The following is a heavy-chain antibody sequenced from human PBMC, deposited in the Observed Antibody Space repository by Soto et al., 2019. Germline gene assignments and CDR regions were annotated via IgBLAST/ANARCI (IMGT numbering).Heavy chain of an antibody. J-gene: IGHJ4*02. CDR2: IDPSDSQT. CDR3: ARQIYDSDTGPNFQYYFDS. D-gene: IGHD3-22*01. Sequence: PGESLKISWEGSCYSSAGYRITWVRQQPGKGLEWMGRIDPSDSQTYYSPSFRGHVTISVTKSITTVFLQWSSLRASDTAMYYCARQIYDSDTGPNFQYYFDSWGQGTPVTVSS. V-gene: IGHV5-10-1*01. CDR1: CYSSAGYR.